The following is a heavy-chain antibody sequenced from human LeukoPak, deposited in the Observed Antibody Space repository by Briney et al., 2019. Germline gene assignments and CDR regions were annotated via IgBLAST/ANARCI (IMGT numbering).Heavy chain of an antibody. Sequence: GESLKISCKGSGYDFTSDWIGWVRQMPGKGLEWMGIVYPGDSETKYSPSFQGQVTISADKSISTAYLQWSSLKASDTAMYYCARRHYYYDRSGFYYYFDTWGQGTQVTVTS. CDR2: VYPGDSET. D-gene: IGHD3-22*01. J-gene: IGHJ5*02. V-gene: IGHV5-51*01. CDR3: ARRHYYYDRSGFYYYFDT. CDR1: GYDFTSDW.